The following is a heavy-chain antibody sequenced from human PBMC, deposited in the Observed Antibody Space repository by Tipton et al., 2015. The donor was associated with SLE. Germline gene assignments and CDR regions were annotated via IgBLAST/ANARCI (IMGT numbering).Heavy chain of an antibody. V-gene: IGHV4-4*07. Sequence: TLSLTCTVSGGSISSFYWTWIRQPAGKGLEWIGRVYATGTTNYNPSLKSRVTMSLDTSKNQFSLKLSSVSAADTAVYYCAKDIGQRYCSGGSCYMGYFDYWGQGTLVTVSS. CDR2: VYATGTT. CDR3: AKDIGQRYCSGGSCYMGYFDY. D-gene: IGHD2-15*01. J-gene: IGHJ4*02. CDR1: GGSISSFY.